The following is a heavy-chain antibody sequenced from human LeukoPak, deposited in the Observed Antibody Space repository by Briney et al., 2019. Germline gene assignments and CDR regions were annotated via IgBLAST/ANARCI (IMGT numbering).Heavy chain of an antibody. CDR1: SGSFSGYY. D-gene: IGHD1-1*01. CDR2: INHSGST. V-gene: IGHV4-34*01. CDR3: ARVTDWNDLDY. J-gene: IGHJ4*02. Sequence: SETLSLTCAVYSGSFSGYYWSWIRQPPGKGLEWIGEINHSGSTNYNPSLKSRVTISVDTSKNQLSLQLTSVTAADTAVYYCARVTDWNDLDYWGPGTLVTVSS.